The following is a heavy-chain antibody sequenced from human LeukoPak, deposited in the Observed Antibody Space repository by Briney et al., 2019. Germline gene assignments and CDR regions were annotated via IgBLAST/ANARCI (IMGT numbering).Heavy chain of an antibody. J-gene: IGHJ4*02. CDR2: IEQDGSEK. Sequence: GGSLRLSCAASGFTSSSYSMNWVRQAPGKGLEWVASIEQDGSEKYYVDSVKGRFTIFRDNAKNSLYLQMNSLRAEDTAVYYCARANYNDWGLFDYWGQGTLVTVSS. D-gene: IGHD3-10*01. V-gene: IGHV3-7*01. CDR3: ARANYNDWGLFDY. CDR1: GFTSSSYS.